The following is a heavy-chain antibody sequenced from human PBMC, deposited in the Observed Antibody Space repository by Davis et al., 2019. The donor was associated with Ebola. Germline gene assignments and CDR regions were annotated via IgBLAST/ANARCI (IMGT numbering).Heavy chain of an antibody. Sequence: PGGSLRLSCKGSGYSFTSYWISWVRQAPGQRLEWMGWINAGNGNTKYSQKFQGRVTITRDTSASTAYMELSSLRSEDTAVYYCARVRGVIHLKHYYYMDVWGKGTTVTVSS. V-gene: IGHV1-3*01. CDR3: ARVRGVIHLKHYYYMDV. CDR1: GYSFTSYW. CDR2: INAGNGNT. D-gene: IGHD3-10*01. J-gene: IGHJ6*03.